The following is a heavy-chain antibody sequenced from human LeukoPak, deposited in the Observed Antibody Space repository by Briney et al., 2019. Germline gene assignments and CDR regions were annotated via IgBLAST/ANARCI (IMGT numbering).Heavy chain of an antibody. D-gene: IGHD3-22*01. CDR3: AKRGVVIRVILVGFHKEAYYFDS. Sequence: GGSLRLSCAVSGIALSNYGMSWVRQAPGKGLEWVAGISDSGGRTNYADSVKGRFTISRDNPKNTLYLQMNGLRAEDTAVYFCAKRGVVIRVILVGFHKEAYYFDSWGQGALVTVSS. CDR1: GIALSNYG. CDR2: ISDSGGRT. J-gene: IGHJ4*02. V-gene: IGHV3-23*01.